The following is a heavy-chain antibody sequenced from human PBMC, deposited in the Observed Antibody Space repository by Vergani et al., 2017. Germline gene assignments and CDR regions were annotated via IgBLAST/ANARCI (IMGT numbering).Heavy chain of an antibody. V-gene: IGHV1-8*02. CDR3: VGTTVTTVDYFDY. CDR1: GYTFTGYY. D-gene: IGHD4-17*01. J-gene: IGHJ4*02. CDR2: MNPNSGNT. Sequence: QVQLVQSGAEVKKPGASVKVSCKASGYTFTGYYMHWVRQAPGQGLEWMGWMNPNSGNTGYAQKFQGRVTMTRNTSISTAYMELSSLRSEDTAVYYCVGTTVTTVDYFDYWGQGTLVTVSS.